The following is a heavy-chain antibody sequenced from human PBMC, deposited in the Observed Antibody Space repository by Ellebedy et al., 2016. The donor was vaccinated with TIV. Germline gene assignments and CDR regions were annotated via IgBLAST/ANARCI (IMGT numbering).Heavy chain of an antibody. Sequence: GGSLRLSCAASGFTFSSYSINWVRQAPGRGLEWVSYISRGGDTFSADSVRGRFSISRDNAKNSLYLQMDSLTAEDTAVYYCARGNIAVPAPGREYAFDIWGPGTRVTVSS. CDR3: ARGNIAVPAPGREYAFDI. J-gene: IGHJ3*02. CDR1: GFTFSSYS. V-gene: IGHV3-21*05. D-gene: IGHD6-19*01. CDR2: ISRGGDT.